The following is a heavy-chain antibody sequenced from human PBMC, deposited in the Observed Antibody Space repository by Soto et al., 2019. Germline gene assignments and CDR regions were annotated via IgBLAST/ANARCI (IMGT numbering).Heavy chain of an antibody. D-gene: IGHD6-6*01. CDR1: GGTFSSYT. V-gene: IGHV1-69*01. Sequence: QVQLVQSGAEVKKPGSSVKVSCKPSGGTFSSYTINWVRQAPGRGLEWMGGIIPMFGTANYAQKFQGRVTITADESTRPGYMELSGLRSEDTAVYFCVSVEGAARPVVFDYWGQGTLFTVSS. CDR2: IIPMFGTA. J-gene: IGHJ4*02. CDR3: VSVEGAARPVVFDY.